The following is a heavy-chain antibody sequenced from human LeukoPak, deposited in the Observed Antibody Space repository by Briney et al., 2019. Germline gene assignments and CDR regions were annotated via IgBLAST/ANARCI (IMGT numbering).Heavy chain of an antibody. V-gene: IGHV3-53*01. CDR2: MYSGGST. Sequence: AGGSLRLSCAVSGFPVSSNFMSWVRQAPGKGLQSVSIMYSGGSTDYADAVRGRFSISRDSSQNTVYLQMNSLRAEDTAVYYCARRSGALSLDYWGQGTLVTVSS. D-gene: IGHD1-1*01. CDR3: ARRSGALSLDY. J-gene: IGHJ4*02. CDR1: GFPVSSNF.